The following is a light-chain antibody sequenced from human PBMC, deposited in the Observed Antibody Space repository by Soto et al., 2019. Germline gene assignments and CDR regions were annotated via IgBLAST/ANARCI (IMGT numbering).Light chain of an antibody. J-gene: IGKJ5*01. CDR1: QSVLYSSNNKNY. Sequence: DIVMTQSPDSLAVSLGERATINCKSSQSVLYSSNNKNYLAWYQQKPGQPPKLLIYWASTRESGVPDRFSGSGSATDFTLTISSLQAEDVAVYYCQQYYSTPPTFRQGTRLEMK. CDR3: QQYYSTPPT. CDR2: WAS. V-gene: IGKV4-1*01.